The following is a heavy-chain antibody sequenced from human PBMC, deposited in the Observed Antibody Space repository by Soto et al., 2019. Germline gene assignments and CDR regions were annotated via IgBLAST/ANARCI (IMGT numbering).Heavy chain of an antibody. Sequence: PGESLKISCKASGYNFISYWIAWVRQMPGKGLEWMGIIYPGDSDATYSPSFEGQVTFSVDKSITTAYLQWISLKASDTAMYYCARQAYFGSGTYYSXYWGQGTQVTVSS. J-gene: IGHJ4*02. CDR2: IYPGDSDA. D-gene: IGHD3-10*01. V-gene: IGHV5-51*01. CDR1: GYNFISYW. CDR3: ARQAYFGSGTYYSXY.